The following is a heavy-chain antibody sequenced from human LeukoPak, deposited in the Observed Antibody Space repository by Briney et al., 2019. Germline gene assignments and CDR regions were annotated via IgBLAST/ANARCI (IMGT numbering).Heavy chain of an antibody. D-gene: IGHD2-15*01. CDR3: ARGSPLKYCSGGSCLLY. V-gene: IGHV4-61*02. CDR2: IYTSGST. CDR1: GGSISSSSYY. J-gene: IGHJ4*02. Sequence: SETLSLTCTVSGGSISSSSYYWGWIRQPAGKGLEWIGRIYTSGSTNYNPSLKSRVTISVDTSKNQFSLKLSSVTAADTAVYYCARGSPLKYCSGGSCLLYWGQGTLVTVSS.